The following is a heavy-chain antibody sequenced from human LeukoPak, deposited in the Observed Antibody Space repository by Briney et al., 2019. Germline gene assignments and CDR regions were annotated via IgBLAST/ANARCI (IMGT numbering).Heavy chain of an antibody. CDR1: GGSFSGYY. V-gene: IGHV4-34*01. J-gene: IGHJ4*02. Sequence: TSETLSLTCAVYGGSFSGYYWSWIRQPPGKGLEWIGEINHSGSTNYNPSLKSRVTISVDTSKNQFSLKLSSVTAADTAVYYCAALAGYCSGGSCYRGRVLKDYWGQGTLVTVSS. CDR2: INHSGST. D-gene: IGHD2-15*01. CDR3: AALAGYCSGGSCYRGRVLKDY.